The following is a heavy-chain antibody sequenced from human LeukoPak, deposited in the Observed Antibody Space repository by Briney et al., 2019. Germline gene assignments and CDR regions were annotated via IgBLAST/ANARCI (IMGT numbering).Heavy chain of an antibody. D-gene: IGHD2-21*01. CDR1: GGSISSSY. CDR3: ARLRTNILEYYFDY. Sequence: SETLSLTCTVSGGSISSSYWSWIRQPPGKGLEWIGYIYYSGSTNYNPSLNSRVTISVDTSKNQFSLKLTSVTAADTAVYYCARLRTNILEYYFDYWGQGTLVTISS. V-gene: IGHV4-59*01. J-gene: IGHJ4*02. CDR2: IYYSGST.